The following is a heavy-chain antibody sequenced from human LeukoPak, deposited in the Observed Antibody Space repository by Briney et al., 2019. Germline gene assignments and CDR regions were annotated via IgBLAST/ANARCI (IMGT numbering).Heavy chain of an antibody. CDR1: GGSFSGYY. V-gene: IGHV4-34*01. CDR2: INHSGST. Sequence: SETLSLTCAVYGGSFSGYYWSRIRQPPGKGLEWIGEINHSGSTNYNPSLKSRVTISVDTSKNQFSLKLGSVTAADTAVYYCARSWLVGGNDGGYYFDYWGQGTLVTVSS. J-gene: IGHJ4*02. D-gene: IGHD6-19*01. CDR3: ARSWLVGGNDGGYYFDY.